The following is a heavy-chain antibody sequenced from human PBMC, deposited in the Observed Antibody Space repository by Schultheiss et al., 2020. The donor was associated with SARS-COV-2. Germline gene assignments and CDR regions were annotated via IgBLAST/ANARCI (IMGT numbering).Heavy chain of an antibody. J-gene: IGHJ5*02. D-gene: IGHD2-2*01. Sequence: SETLSLTCTVSGGSISSYYWSWIRQPPGKELEWIGEINHSGSTNYNPSLKSRVTISVDTSKNQFSLKLSSVTAADTAVYYCARDSTLQGGFDPWGQGTLVTVSS. CDR1: GGSISSYY. CDR2: INHSGST. V-gene: IGHV4-59*12. CDR3: ARDSTLQGGFDP.